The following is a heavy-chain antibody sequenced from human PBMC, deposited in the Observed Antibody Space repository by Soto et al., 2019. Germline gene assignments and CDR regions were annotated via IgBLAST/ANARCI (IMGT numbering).Heavy chain of an antibody. CDR3: ERRSSSWQSFRWFDP. D-gene: IGHD6-13*01. Sequence: PSETLSLTCAVYGGSFSGYYWSWIRQPPGKGLEWIGEINHSGSTNYNPSLKSRVTISVDTSKNQFSLKLSSVTAADTAVYYCERRSSSWQSFRWFDPWGQGTLVTVYS. CDR1: GGSFSGYY. V-gene: IGHV4-34*01. CDR2: INHSGST. J-gene: IGHJ5*02.